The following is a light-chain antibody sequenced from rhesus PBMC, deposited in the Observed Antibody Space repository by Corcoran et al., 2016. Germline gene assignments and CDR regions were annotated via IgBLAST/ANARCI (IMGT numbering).Light chain of an antibody. CDR1: ENVNKY. Sequence: DIQMTQSPSALSASIRDRVTITCRASENVNKYLNWYQQKAAKAPKLLIYKASTLQSGVPSRVSGNGSGTEYTFTISGLQTEDVATYYCQHGYGTPWTLGQGTKVEIK. CDR2: KAS. J-gene: IGKJ1*01. CDR3: QHGYGTPWT. V-gene: IGKV1-74*01.